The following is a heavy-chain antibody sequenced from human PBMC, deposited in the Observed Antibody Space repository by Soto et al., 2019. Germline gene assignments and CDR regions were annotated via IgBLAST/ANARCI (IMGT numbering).Heavy chain of an antibody. J-gene: IGHJ4*02. Sequence: ETLSLTCIVSGGSLSKYYWSWIRQPAGKGLEWIGRISTSGHVVSKVSLRSRLTMSVDMSNNHFSLKLTSVTAADTAVYYCARDNNDFWSLYPLAFDYWGQGALVTVSS. CDR3: ARDNNDFWSLYPLAFDY. CDR1: GGSLSKYY. CDR2: ISTSGHV. D-gene: IGHD3-3*01. V-gene: IGHV4-4*07.